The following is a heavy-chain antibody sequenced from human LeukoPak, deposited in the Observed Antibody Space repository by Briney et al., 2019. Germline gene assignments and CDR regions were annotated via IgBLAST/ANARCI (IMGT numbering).Heavy chain of an antibody. Sequence: PSETLSLTCTVSGASISRGSYHWGWIRQPPEKGLEWIVIIYYSGSTYYNPSLKSRLTKPVDTSKNQVALKLSSVTAADTAVYYCARLSGYDFWSGGGFFDYWGQGILVAVSS. CDR3: ARLSGYDFWSGGGFFDY. V-gene: IGHV4-39*01. CDR2: IYYSGST. J-gene: IGHJ4*02. CDR1: GASISRGSYH. D-gene: IGHD3-3*01.